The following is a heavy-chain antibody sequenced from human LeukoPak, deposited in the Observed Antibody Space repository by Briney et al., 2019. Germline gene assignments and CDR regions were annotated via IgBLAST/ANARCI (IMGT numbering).Heavy chain of an antibody. CDR3: ARDLVVVVAATPGY. J-gene: IGHJ4*02. V-gene: IGHV3-11*04. CDR1: GFALSDYY. D-gene: IGHD2-15*01. Sequence: GGSLRLSCAASGFALSDYYMSWVRQAPGKGLEWLSYISSSGATIQYADSVRGRFIISRDNDKNSLYLQMNSLRAEDTAVYYCARDLVVVVAATPGYWGQGTLVTVSS. CDR2: ISSSGATI.